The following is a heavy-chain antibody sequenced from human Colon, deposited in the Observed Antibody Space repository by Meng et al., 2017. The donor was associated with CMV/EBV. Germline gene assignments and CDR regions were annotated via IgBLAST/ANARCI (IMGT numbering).Heavy chain of an antibody. CDR2: ISSSGRTI. CDR1: GFSFNDYS. J-gene: IGHJ5*02. Sequence: GESLKISCAASGFSFNDYSMSWIRQAPGKGLEWISYISSSGRTIYYADSVRGRFTISRDNARNSLFLQMNTLRADDTAVYYCVRTPAAATGWFDPWGQGTLVTVSS. CDR3: VRTPAAATGWFDP. D-gene: IGHD6-13*01. V-gene: IGHV3-11*01.